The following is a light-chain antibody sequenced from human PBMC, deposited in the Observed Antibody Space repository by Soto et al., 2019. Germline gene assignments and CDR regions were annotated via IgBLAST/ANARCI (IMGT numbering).Light chain of an antibody. Sequence: EIVMTQSQATLSVSPGDRATLSCRASQSVSSNLAWYQQKPGQAPRLLIYGASTRATGIPARFSGSESGTEFTLTISSLQSEDFAVYYCQQYNNWPITFAQGTRLEIK. CDR1: QSVSSN. CDR2: GAS. J-gene: IGKJ5*01. CDR3: QQYNNWPIT. V-gene: IGKV3-15*01.